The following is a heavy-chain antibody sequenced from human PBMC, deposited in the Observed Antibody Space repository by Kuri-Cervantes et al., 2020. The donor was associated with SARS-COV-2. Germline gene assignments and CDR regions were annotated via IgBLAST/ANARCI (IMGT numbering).Heavy chain of an antibody. Sequence: SETLSLTCTVSGGSISSNCWSWIRQPAGKGLEWIGRIYTSGSTNYNPSLKSRVTISVDTSKNQFSLKLSSVTAADTAVYYCARDSSSWDYYFDYWGQGTLVTVSS. CDR3: ARDSSSWDYYFDY. D-gene: IGHD6-13*01. CDR2: IYTSGST. J-gene: IGHJ4*02. V-gene: IGHV4-4*07. CDR1: GGSISSNC.